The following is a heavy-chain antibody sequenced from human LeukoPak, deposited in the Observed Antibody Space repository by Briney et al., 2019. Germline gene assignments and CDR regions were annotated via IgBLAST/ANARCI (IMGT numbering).Heavy chain of an antibody. J-gene: IGHJ4*02. D-gene: IGHD3-16*02. Sequence: PGGSLRLSCAASGFTFSSYEMNWVRQAPGKGLEWVSSISSSSSYIYYTDSVKGRFTVSRDNAKNSLYLQMNSLRAEDTAVYYCARAYVWGINRKRYYFDYWGQGTLVTVSS. CDR1: GFTFSSYE. CDR2: ISSSSSYI. V-gene: IGHV3-21*01. CDR3: ARAYVWGINRKRYYFDY.